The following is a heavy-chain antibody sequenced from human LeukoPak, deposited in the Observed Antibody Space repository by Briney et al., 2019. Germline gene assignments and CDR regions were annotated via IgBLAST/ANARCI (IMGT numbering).Heavy chain of an antibody. V-gene: IGHV4-61*08. J-gene: IGHJ4*02. CDR2: IYYIRNT. CDR3: ARVSLAVAGTMDY. CDR1: GASVGSAGYY. D-gene: IGHD6-19*01. Sequence: SETLSLTCTVSGASVGSAGYYWTWIRQPPGGGLEWIGYIYYIRNTYYNPSLKSRVTMSLDPSNNQFSLRLNSVTAADTAVYYCARVSLAVAGTMDYWGQGTLVTVSS.